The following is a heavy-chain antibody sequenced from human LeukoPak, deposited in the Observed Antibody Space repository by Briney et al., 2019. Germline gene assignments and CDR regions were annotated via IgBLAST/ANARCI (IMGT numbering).Heavy chain of an antibody. Sequence: ASVKVSCKASGYTFTGYYMHWVRQAPGQGLEWMGWINPNSGGTNYAQKFQGRVTMTRDTSISTAYMELSRLRSDDTAVYYCARGGEYYYGSGSYEVDYWGQGTLVTVSS. D-gene: IGHD3-10*01. J-gene: IGHJ4*02. CDR1: GYTFTGYY. V-gene: IGHV1-2*02. CDR3: ARGGEYYYGSGSYEVDY. CDR2: INPNSGGT.